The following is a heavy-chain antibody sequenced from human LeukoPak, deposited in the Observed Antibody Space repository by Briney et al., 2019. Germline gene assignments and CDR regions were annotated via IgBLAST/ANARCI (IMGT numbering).Heavy chain of an antibody. CDR2: IWYDGNNK. CDR3: AKDSYGDYDKRGINYFHY. V-gene: IGHV3-33*06. Sequence: PGRSLRLSCAASGFSFSGYGMHWVRQAPGKGLEWVAVIWYDGNNKYYADSVKGRFTISRDNSKNTLYLQMNSLRAEDTAVYYCAKDSYGDYDKRGINYFHYWGQGTLVTVSS. J-gene: IGHJ4*02. D-gene: IGHD4-17*01. CDR1: GFSFSGYG.